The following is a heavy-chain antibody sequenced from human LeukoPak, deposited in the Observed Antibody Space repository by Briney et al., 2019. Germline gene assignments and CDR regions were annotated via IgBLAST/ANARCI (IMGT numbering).Heavy chain of an antibody. CDR3: ARSYGGHSVCDAFDI. CDR1: GGSIRSSYYY. CDR2: IYYSGST. J-gene: IGHJ3*02. D-gene: IGHD4-23*01. V-gene: IGHV4-39*01. Sequence: SETLSLTCTVSGGSIRSSYYYWGWIRQPPGKGLEWIGTIYYSGSTYYNPSLKSRVTISVDTSKNQFSLKLTSVTAADTAVYYCARSYGGHSVCDAFDIWGQGTMVTVSS.